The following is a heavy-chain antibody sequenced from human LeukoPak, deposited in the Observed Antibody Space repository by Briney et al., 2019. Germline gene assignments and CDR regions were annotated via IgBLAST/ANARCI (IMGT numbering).Heavy chain of an antibody. D-gene: IGHD1-26*01. CDR2: IYTSGST. Sequence: SQTLSLTCTVSGGSISSGSYYWSWIRQPAGKGLEWIGRIYTSGSTNYNPSLKSRVTISVDTSKNQFSLKLSSVTAADMAVYYCARDRKSGSYGFDYWGQGTLVTVSS. CDR3: ARDRKSGSYGFDY. J-gene: IGHJ4*02. CDR1: GGSISSGSYY. V-gene: IGHV4-61*02.